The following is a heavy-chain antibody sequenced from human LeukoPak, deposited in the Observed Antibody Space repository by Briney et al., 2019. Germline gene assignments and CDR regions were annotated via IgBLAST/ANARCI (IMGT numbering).Heavy chain of an antibody. CDR3: ARHDEQQLVLFSAFDI. D-gene: IGHD6-13*01. CDR2: IYYSGST. Sequence: SETLSLTCTVSGGSISSYYWSWIRHPPGKGLEWIGYIYYSGSTNYNPSLKSRVTISVDTSKNQFSLKLSSVTAADTAVYYCARHDEQQLVLFSAFDIWGQGTMVTVSS. J-gene: IGHJ3*02. V-gene: IGHV4-59*08. CDR1: GGSISSYY.